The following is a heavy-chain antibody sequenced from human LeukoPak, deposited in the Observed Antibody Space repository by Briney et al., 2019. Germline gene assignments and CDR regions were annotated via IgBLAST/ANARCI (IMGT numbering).Heavy chain of an antibody. D-gene: IGHD6-13*01. Sequence: WGSLRLSCAASGFIFSIYSMNWVRQAPGKGLEWVSSISSSSIYIYYADSVKGRFTISRDNAKNSLYLQMNSLRAEDTAVYYCARGCRGNIAAAGHFDYWGQGTLVTVSS. V-gene: IGHV3-21*01. CDR1: GFIFSIYS. CDR3: ARGCRGNIAAAGHFDY. CDR2: ISSSSIYI. J-gene: IGHJ4*02.